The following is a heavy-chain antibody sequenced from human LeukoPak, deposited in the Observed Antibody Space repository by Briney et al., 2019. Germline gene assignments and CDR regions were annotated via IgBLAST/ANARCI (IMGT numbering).Heavy chain of an antibody. Sequence: ASVSVSSTASGCTFTTYAMHWVPQAPGQRLEWMGWISGGNGNTRYSQKFQGRVTFTRDTSASTAYMELSSLRSEDTAVYYCARQMPLGEFDYWGQGTLVTVSS. V-gene: IGHV1-3*01. CDR1: GCTFTTYA. D-gene: IGHD2-2*01. CDR3: ARQMPLGEFDY. CDR2: ISGGNGNT. J-gene: IGHJ4*02.